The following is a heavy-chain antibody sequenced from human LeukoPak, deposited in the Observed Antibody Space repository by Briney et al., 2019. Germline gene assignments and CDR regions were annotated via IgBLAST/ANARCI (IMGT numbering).Heavy chain of an antibody. CDR1: GFNFDDYG. Sequence: PGGSLRLSCVASGFNFDDYGMNWVRQAPGKGLEWVSGLNWNGGSTGYADSVKGRFTISRDNAKNSVYLQMNSLRAEDTAVYYCARDRGSSWRYYYMDVWGKGTTVTVSS. CDR3: ARDRGSSWRYYYMDV. CDR2: LNWNGGST. D-gene: IGHD6-13*01. V-gene: IGHV3-20*04. J-gene: IGHJ6*03.